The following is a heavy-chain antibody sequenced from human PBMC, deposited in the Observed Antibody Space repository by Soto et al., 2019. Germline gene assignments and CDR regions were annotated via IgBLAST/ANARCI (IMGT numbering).Heavy chain of an antibody. CDR3: VRDGTKILRDRFDP. D-gene: IGHD1-1*01. CDR1: DASLGGYY. V-gene: IGHV4-4*07. Sequence: PSETLSLTGNVSDASLGGYYWSWIRQPPGKGLEWIGRIYATGSTDYNPSLKSRITMSVDMSKRQSSMTLRCVTAADTAIYYCVRDGTKILRDRFDPWGRGILVTVYS. CDR2: IYATGST. J-gene: IGHJ5*02.